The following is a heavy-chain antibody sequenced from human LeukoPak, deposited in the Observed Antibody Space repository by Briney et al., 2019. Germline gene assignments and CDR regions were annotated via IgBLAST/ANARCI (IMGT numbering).Heavy chain of an antibody. V-gene: IGHV4-31*03. CDR2: NYNSGTT. CDR1: GVSISSRGSY. D-gene: IGHD3-22*01. Sequence: SETLSLTCTVSGVSISSRGSYWSWIRQHPGKGLEWIGYNYNSGTTYYNPSLKSRVTISVDTSKNQFSLKLNSVTAADPAVYYCASYTYYFESSGYDSYYYMDVWGKGTTVTVSS. CDR3: ASYTYYFESSGYDSYYYMDV. J-gene: IGHJ6*03.